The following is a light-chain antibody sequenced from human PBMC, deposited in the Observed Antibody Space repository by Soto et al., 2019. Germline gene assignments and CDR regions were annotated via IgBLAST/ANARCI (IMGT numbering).Light chain of an antibody. CDR1: QSVSTNF. V-gene: IGKV3-20*01. J-gene: IGKJ1*01. CDR3: QQYSRTPWT. CDR2: GAS. Sequence: EIVLTQSPGTLSLSPGEGATLSCRASQSVSTNFFAWYQQKPGQAPRLLIYGASTTATGIPDRFSGSGSGTDFTLTISRQEPEDYAAYYCQQYSRTPWTFGQGTKV.